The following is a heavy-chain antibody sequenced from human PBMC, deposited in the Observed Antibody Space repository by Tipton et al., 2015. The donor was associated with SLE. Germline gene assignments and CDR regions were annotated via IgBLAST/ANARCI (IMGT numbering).Heavy chain of an antibody. CDR1: GFTFDDFA. CDR2: ISWNSVNK. Sequence: SLRLSCAATGFTFDDFAIHWIRQAPGKGLEWVSGISWNSVNKAYADSVKGRFTISRDNAKNSLYLQMSSLRVEDTAVYYCARGQTTVEVVVAPPHFDYWGQGTLVTVSS. V-gene: IGHV3-9*01. J-gene: IGHJ4*02. CDR3: ARGQTTVEVVVAPPHFDY. D-gene: IGHD4-23*01.